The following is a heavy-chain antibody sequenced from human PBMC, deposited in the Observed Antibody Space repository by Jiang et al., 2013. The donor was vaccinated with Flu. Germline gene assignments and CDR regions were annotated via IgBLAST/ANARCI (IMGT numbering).Heavy chain of an antibody. CDR3: ARDTNYNDRSGYPED. Sequence: GAEVKKPGASVKVSCKASGYTFTSYGISWVRQAPGQGLEWMGWISAYNGNTNYAQHLQGRVTMSTDTSTSTAYMELMSLRSDDTAVYYCARDTNYNDRSGYPEDWGQGTLVTVSS. V-gene: IGHV1-18*04. CDR1: GYTFTSYG. J-gene: IGHJ4*02. CDR2: ISAYNGNT. D-gene: IGHD3-22*01.